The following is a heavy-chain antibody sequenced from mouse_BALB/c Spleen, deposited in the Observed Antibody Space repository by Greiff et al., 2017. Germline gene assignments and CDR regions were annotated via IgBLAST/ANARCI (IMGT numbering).Heavy chain of an antibody. J-gene: IGHJ3*01. Sequence: DVMLVESGGGLVKPGGSLKLSCAASGFAFSSYDMSWVRQTPEKRLEWVAYISSGGGSTYYPDTVKGRFTISRDNAKNTLYLQMSSLKSEDTAMYYCARSGGYGNPFAYWGQGTLVTVSA. CDR3: ARSGGYGNPFAY. D-gene: IGHD2-10*02. V-gene: IGHV5-12-1*01. CDR1: GFAFSSYD. CDR2: ISSGGGST.